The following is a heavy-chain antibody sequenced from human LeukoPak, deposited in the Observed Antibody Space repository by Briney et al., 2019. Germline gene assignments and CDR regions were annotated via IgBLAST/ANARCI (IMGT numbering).Heavy chain of an antibody. Sequence: GESLKTSCKVSGYIFTSDWIGWVRQMPGKGLEWMGIIYPADSDTKYSPSFQGQVTISVDKSISTAYLQWSSLKASDTAIYYCARWMFYYGSGVFHYHGMDVWGQGTTVTVSS. CDR3: ARWMFYYGSGVFHYHGMDV. CDR2: IYPADSDT. D-gene: IGHD3-10*01. V-gene: IGHV5-51*01. J-gene: IGHJ6*02. CDR1: GYIFTSDW.